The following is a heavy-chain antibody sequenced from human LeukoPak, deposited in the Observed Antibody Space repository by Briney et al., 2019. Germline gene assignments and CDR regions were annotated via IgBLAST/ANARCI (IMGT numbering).Heavy chain of an antibody. V-gene: IGHV4-30-4*07. CDR3: ARDYYDSSGYNYWYFDL. CDR1: GGSISSGGYS. CDR2: IYYSGST. Sequence: SETLSLTCAVSGGSISSGGYSWSWIRQPPGEGLEWIGYIYYSGSTYYNPSLKSRVTISVDTSKNQFSLKLSSVTAADTAVYYCARDYYDSSGYNYWYFDLWGRGTLVTVSS. D-gene: IGHD3-22*01. J-gene: IGHJ2*01.